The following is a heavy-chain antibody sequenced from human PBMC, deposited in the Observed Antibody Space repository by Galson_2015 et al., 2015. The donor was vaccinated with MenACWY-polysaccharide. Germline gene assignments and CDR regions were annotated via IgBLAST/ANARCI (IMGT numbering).Heavy chain of an antibody. D-gene: IGHD5-12*01. J-gene: IGHJ4*02. V-gene: IGHV3-7*04. CDR2: IKPDGSEK. CDR1: RFTFSSYW. CDR3: ARGGKWLDS. Sequence: LRLSCAASRFTFSSYWMTWVRQAPGKGLEWVANIKPDGSEKNYVDSVKGRFTISRDNAKDSLYLQMNSLRAEDTAVYYCARGGKWLDSWGQGTLVTISS.